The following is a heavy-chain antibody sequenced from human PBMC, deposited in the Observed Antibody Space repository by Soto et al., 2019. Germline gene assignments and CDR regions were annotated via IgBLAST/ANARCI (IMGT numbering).Heavy chain of an antibody. Sequence: EVQLVESGGGLVQPGGSLRLSCAASGFTFSSYWMHWVRQAPGKGLLWVSQIKTDGSWTSYADSVKGRFTVSRDNAKNTMFLQMNILRAEDMAVYYCATSALPYAFEIRGQGTMVTVSS. J-gene: IGHJ3*02. V-gene: IGHV3-74*01. CDR3: ATSALPYAFEI. CDR2: IKTDGSWT. CDR1: GFTFSSYW. D-gene: IGHD2-15*01.